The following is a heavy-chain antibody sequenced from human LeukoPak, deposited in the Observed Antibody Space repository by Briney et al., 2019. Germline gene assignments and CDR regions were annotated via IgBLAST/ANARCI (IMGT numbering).Heavy chain of an antibody. D-gene: IGHD1-26*01. Sequence: GGSLRLSCAAAGFMLSSFEINWVRQAPGKGLEWLSYISTTGSTIYYADSVKGRFTISRDNAKKSLHLQMNSLRAEDTAVYSCARGGPDGMDAWGHGTTVTVSS. V-gene: IGHV3-48*03. J-gene: IGHJ6*02. CDR1: GFMLSSFE. CDR3: ARGGPDGMDA. CDR2: ISTTGSTI.